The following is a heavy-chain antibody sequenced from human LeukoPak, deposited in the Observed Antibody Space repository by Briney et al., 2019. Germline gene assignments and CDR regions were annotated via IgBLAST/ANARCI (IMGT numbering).Heavy chain of an antibody. CDR3: SRGEYSCYRGAFEN. CDR1: GGSISSSNW. Sequence: PSETLSLTCAVSGGSISSSNWWSWVRQPPGKGLEWIGEIYHSGSTNYNPSLKSRVTISVDKSKNQFSLKLSSVTAAATAVYYLSRGEYSCYRGAFENWGQGTMVTVSS. D-gene: IGHD5-12*01. CDR2: IYHSGST. V-gene: IGHV4-4*02. J-gene: IGHJ3*02.